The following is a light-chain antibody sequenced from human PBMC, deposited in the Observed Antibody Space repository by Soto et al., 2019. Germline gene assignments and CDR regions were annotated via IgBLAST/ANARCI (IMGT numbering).Light chain of an antibody. CDR3: QRYDNWPRT. V-gene: IGKV3-15*01. J-gene: IGKJ1*01. CDR2: GAS. Sequence: EIVMTQSPATLSVSPGERATLSCRASQSVSANLAWYQQKPGQAPRLLIYGASTRATGIPARFSGSGSGTEFTLTISSLQSEDFAVYYCQRYDNWPRTFGHGTKVEIK. CDR1: QSVSAN.